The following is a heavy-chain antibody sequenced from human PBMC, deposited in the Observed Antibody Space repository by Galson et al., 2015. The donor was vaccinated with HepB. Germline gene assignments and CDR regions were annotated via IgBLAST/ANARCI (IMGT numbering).Heavy chain of an antibody. V-gene: IGHV3-23*01. D-gene: IGHD6-19*01. CDR2: ISGSGGST. Sequence: SLRLSCAASGFTFSSYAMSWVRQAPGKGLEWVSAISGSGGSTYYADSVKGRFTISRDNSKNTLYLQMNSLRAEDTAVYYCAKGSRRVEWLVPLDFDYWGQGTLVTVSS. CDR1: GFTFSSYA. J-gene: IGHJ4*02. CDR3: AKGSRRVEWLVPLDFDY.